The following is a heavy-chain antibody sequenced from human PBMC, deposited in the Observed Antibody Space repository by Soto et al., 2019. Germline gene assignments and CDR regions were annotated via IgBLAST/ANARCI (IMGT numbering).Heavy chain of an antibody. V-gene: IGHV1-18*01. CDR3: SRVGVAPGDLDY. CDR2: ISAYNGNT. Sequence: ASVKVSCKASGYTFVTYGIGWVRQAPGQGLEWMGWISAYNGNTNYAQKLQGRVTMTTDTSTSTAYMELRSLRSDDTAIYYCSRVGVAPGDLDYWGQGTLVPVSS. CDR1: GYTFVTYG. D-gene: IGHD3-16*01. J-gene: IGHJ4*02.